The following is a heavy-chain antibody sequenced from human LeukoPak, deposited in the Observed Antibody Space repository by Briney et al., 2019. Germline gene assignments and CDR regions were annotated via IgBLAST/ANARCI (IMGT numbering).Heavy chain of an antibody. CDR3: ERDNSVGDIAWWFDP. V-gene: IGHV1-46*01. D-gene: IGHD3-10*01. CDR1: GYTFINNW. J-gene: IGHJ5*02. Sequence: ASVKVSCKASGYTFINNWMHWVRQAPGQGLEWIGLINPTGTGTLYAQKFQGRVTMTRDMSTSTDYMELSSLRSEDPAVYYCERDNSVGDIAWWFDPWGQGTLVTVSS. CDR2: INPTGTGT.